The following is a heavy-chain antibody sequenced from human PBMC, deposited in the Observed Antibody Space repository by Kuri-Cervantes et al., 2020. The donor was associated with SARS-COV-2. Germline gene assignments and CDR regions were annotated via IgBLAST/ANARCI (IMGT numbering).Heavy chain of an antibody. V-gene: IGHV1-18*01. D-gene: IGHD6-13*01. CDR3: ARQDSSWTNYYYYYGMDV. J-gene: IGHJ6*02. Sequence: ASVKVSCKASGYTFTSYGISWVRQAPGQGLEWMGWISAYNGNTNYAQKLQGRVTMTTDTSTSTAYMELRSLRSDDTAVYYCARQDSSWTNYYYYYGMDVWGQGTTVTVSS. CDR2: ISAYNGNT. CDR1: GYTFTSYG.